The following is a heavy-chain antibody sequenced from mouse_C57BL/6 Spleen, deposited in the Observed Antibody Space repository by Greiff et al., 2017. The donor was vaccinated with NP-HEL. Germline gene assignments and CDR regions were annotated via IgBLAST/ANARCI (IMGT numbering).Heavy chain of an antibody. D-gene: IGHD1-1*01. CDR2: ISDGGSYT. J-gene: IGHJ4*01. Sequence: EVQGVESGGGLVKPGGSLKLSCAASGFTFSSYAMSWVRQTPEKRLEWVATISDGGSYTYYPDNVKGRFTISRDNAKNNLYLQMSHLKSEDTAMYYCARDPYYGSSYEGAMDYWGQGTSVTVSS. V-gene: IGHV5-4*01. CDR3: ARDPYYGSSYEGAMDY. CDR1: GFTFSSYA.